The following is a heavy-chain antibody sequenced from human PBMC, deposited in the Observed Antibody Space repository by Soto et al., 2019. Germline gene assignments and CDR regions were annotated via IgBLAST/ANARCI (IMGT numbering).Heavy chain of an antibody. CDR2: ISSSSSYI. V-gene: IGHV3-21*01. J-gene: IGHJ4*02. CDR3: ARDSSSSNHFDY. D-gene: IGHD6-6*01. CDR1: GFTVSSNY. Sequence: GGSLRLSCAASGFTVSSNYMSWVRQAPGKGLEWVSSISSSSSYIYYADSVKGRFTISRDNAKNSLYLQMNSLRAEDTAVNYCARDSSSSNHFDYWGQGTLVTVSS.